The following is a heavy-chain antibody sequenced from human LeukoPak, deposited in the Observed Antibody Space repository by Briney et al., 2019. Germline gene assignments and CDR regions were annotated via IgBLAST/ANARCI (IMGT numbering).Heavy chain of an antibody. CDR1: GFTLSSYW. CDR2: IESDGSST. CDR3: ARGYCSGGSCYRPFDY. J-gene: IGHJ4*02. D-gene: IGHD2-15*01. Sequence: PGGSLRLSCAASGFTLSSYWMHWVRQAPGKGLVWVSRIESDGSSTSYADSVKGRFTISRDNAKNTPYLQMNSLRAEDTAVYYCARGYCSGGSCYRPFDYWGQGTLVTVSS. V-gene: IGHV3-74*01.